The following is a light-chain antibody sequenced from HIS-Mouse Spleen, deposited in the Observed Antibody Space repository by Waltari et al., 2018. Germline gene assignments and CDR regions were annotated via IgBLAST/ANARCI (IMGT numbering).Light chain of an antibody. Sequence: EIVMTQSPATLSVSPGDRATLSCRASQSVRSNLPWYQQKPGQAPRLLIYGASTRATGIPARFSGSGSGTEFTLTISSLQSEDFAVYYCQQYNNWWTFGQGTKVEIK. J-gene: IGKJ1*01. CDR2: GAS. CDR1: QSVRSN. V-gene: IGKV3-15*01. CDR3: QQYNNWWT.